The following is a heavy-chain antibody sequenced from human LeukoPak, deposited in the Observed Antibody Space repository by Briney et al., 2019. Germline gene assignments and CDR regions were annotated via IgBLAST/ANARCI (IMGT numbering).Heavy chain of an antibody. V-gene: IGHV4-34*08. D-gene: IGHD2-15*01. Sequence: AGGSLRLSCAASGFTFSSHCIHWVRQPPGKGLERIGEINRSGSINYNPSLKSRVTMSVDTSKNQLSLTLSSVTAADTAVYYCAGPQVATATVAFDIWGQGTMVTVSS. CDR3: AGPQVATATVAFDI. J-gene: IGHJ3*02. CDR1: GFTFSSHC. CDR2: INRSGSI.